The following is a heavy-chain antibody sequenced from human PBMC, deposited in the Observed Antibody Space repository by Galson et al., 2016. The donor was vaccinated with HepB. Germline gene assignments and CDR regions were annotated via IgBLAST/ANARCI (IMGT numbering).Heavy chain of an antibody. CDR2: IYRNGDT. J-gene: IGHJ4*02. CDR3: ARYLPRPASHFDF. D-gene: IGHD6-25*01. CDR1: GNSINSDKW. V-gene: IGHV4/OR15-8*01. Sequence: EALSPSYFASGNSINSDKWWSWVRLPPGRRLEWIGEIYRNGDTNYHPFLGSRVTISHDKSNNQFSLRLTSVTAADAALYFCARYLPRPASHFDFWGRGRLVTVSS.